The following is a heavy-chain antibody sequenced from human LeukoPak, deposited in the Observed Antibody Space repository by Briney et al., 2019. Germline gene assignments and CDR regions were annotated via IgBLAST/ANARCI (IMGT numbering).Heavy chain of an antibody. CDR2: ISGSGGST. Sequence: GGTLRLSCAASGFTFSSYGMSWVRQAPGKGLEWVSAISGSGGSTYYADSVKGRFTISRDNSKNTLYLQMNSLRAEDTAVYYCAKGRDGYNAHYWGQGTLVTVSS. CDR1: GFTFSSYG. D-gene: IGHD5-24*01. J-gene: IGHJ4*02. CDR3: AKGRDGYNAHY. V-gene: IGHV3-23*01.